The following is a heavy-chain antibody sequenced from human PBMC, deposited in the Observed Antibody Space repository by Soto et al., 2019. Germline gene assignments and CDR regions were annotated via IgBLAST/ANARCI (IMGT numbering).Heavy chain of an antibody. CDR3: ARDVASSSIFGVVTNTFDP. D-gene: IGHD3-3*01. CDR2: VYYSGRT. Sequence: KPSETLSLTCTVSGGSISSGDYYWRWIRQTPGKGLEWIGYVYYSGRTYYNPSLKSRLSMTIDTSKKQFSLKLDSVTAADTAVYHCARDVASSSIFGVVTNTFDPWGLGTRVTVSS. V-gene: IGHV4-30-4*01. CDR1: GGSISSGDYY. J-gene: IGHJ5*02.